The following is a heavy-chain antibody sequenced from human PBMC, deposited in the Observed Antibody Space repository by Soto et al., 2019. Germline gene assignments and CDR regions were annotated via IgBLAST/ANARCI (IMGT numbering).Heavy chain of an antibody. J-gene: IGHJ4*02. CDR3: AKEEDDYRNYYHFDY. CDR2: ISGSGGNT. V-gene: IGHV3-23*01. CDR1: GFTFSSYA. Sequence: GGSLRLSCAASGFTFSSYAMSWVRQAPGKGLEWVSAISGSGGNTYYADSVKGRFTISRDNSKNTLYLQMNSLRAEDTAVYYCAKEEDDYRNYYHFDYWGQGTLVTVSS. D-gene: IGHD4-4*01.